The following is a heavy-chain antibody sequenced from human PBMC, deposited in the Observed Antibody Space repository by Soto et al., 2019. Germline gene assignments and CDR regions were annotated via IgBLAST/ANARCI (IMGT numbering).Heavy chain of an antibody. Sequence: PSETLSLTCTVSGGSVSRGSYYWSWIRQHPGKGLEWIGYIYYSGSTYYNPSLKSRVTISVDTSKNQFSLKLSSVTAADTAVYYCAREETSVWFGELFGPAKKHPRKNWFDPWGQGTLVTVSS. V-gene: IGHV4-31*03. CDR1: GGSVSRGSYY. D-gene: IGHD3-10*01. J-gene: IGHJ5*02. CDR3: AREETSVWFGELFGPAKKHPRKNWFDP. CDR2: IYYSGST.